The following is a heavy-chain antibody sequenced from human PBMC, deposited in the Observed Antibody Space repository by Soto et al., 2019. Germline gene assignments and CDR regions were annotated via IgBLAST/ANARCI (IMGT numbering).Heavy chain of an antibody. CDR3: ARVFKPMAAAGPFDY. J-gene: IGHJ4*02. V-gene: IGHV3-33*01. Sequence: GGSLRLSCAASGFTFSSYGMHWVRQAPGKGLEWVAVIWYDGSNKYYADSVKGRFTISRDNSKNTLYLQMNSLRAEDTAVYYCARVFKPMAAAGPFDYWGQGXLVTVYS. CDR1: GFTFSSYG. CDR2: IWYDGSNK. D-gene: IGHD6-13*01.